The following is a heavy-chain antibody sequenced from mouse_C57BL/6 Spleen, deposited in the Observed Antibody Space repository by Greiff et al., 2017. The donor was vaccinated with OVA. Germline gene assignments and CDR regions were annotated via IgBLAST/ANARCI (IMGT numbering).Heavy chain of an antibody. CDR2: ISYSGST. Sequence: DVQLVESGPGMVKPSQSLSLTCTVTGYSITSGYDWHWIRHFPGNKLEWMGYISYSGSTNSNPSLKSRLSITHDTSKNHFFLKLNSVTTEDTATYYSARENYYGSSWYFDVWGTGTTVTVSS. CDR1: GYSITSGYD. V-gene: IGHV3-1*01. CDR3: ARENYYGSSWYFDV. J-gene: IGHJ1*03. D-gene: IGHD1-1*01.